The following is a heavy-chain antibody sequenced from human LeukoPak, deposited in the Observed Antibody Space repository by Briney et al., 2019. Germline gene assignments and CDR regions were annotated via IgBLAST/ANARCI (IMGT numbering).Heavy chain of an antibody. V-gene: IGHV3-7*01. D-gene: IGHD4-11*01. J-gene: IGHJ6*03. Sequence: GGSLRLSCAASGFTFTNYWMSWVRQAPGKGLELVANIKQDRSEKYYVDSVKGRFTISRDNAKNSLYLQMNSLRAEDTAVYYCTRVEETATTAAIIRKYSYYYYYMDVWGKGNTVTVSS. CDR3: TRVEETATTAAIIRKYSYYYYYMDV. CDR2: IKQDRSEK. CDR1: GFTFTNYW.